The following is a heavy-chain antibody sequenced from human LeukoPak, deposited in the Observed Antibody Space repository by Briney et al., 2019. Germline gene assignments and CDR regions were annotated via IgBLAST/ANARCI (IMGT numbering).Heavy chain of an antibody. J-gene: IGHJ4*02. Sequence: ASVKVSCKASGGTFSSYAISWVRQAPGQGLEWMGWISAYNGNTNYAQKVQGRVTMATDTSTNTAYMELRSLKFDDTAVYYCARGTSVIDYWGQGTLVTVSS. CDR3: ARGTSVIDY. V-gene: IGHV1-18*01. CDR2: ISAYNGNT. CDR1: GGTFSSYA. D-gene: IGHD3-16*01.